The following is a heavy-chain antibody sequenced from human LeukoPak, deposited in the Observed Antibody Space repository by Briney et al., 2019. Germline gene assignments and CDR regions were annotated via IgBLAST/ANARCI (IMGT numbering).Heavy chain of an antibody. J-gene: IGHJ4*02. V-gene: IGHV4-4*02. CDR3: ARAYSSSWYGDLDN. D-gene: IGHD6-13*01. CDR1: GGSISSSNW. CDR2: IYHSGST. Sequence: SGTLSLTCAVSGGSISSSNWWSWVRQPPGKGLEWIGEIYHSGSTNYNPSLKSRVTISVDKSKNQFSLKLSSVTAADTAVYYCARAYSSSWYGDLDNWGQGTLVTVSS.